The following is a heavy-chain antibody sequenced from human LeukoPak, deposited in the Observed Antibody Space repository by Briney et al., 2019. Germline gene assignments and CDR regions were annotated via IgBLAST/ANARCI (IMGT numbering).Heavy chain of an antibody. V-gene: IGHV4-39*07. D-gene: IGHD1-1*01. CDR3: ARARKEERKRGVQWTFDY. Sequence: SEILSLTCTVSGGSISSTTYYWSWIRQPPGTGLEWIGEINHSGSTNYNPSLKSRVTISVDTSKNQFSLKLSSVTAADTAVYYCARARKEERKRGVQWTFDYWGQGTLVTVSS. CDR2: INHSGST. CDR1: GGSISSTTYY. J-gene: IGHJ4*02.